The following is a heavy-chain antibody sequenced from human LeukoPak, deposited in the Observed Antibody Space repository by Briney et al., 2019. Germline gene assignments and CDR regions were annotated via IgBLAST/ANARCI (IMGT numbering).Heavy chain of an antibody. J-gene: IGHJ4*02. V-gene: IGHV3-48*03. CDR2: ISSSGSTI. Sequence: SGGSLRLSCAASGFTFSSYEMNWVRQAPGKGPEWVSYISSSGSTIYYADSVKGRFTISRDNAKNSLYLQMNSLRAEDTAVYYCARVVYSYGIIDYWGQGTLVTVSS. D-gene: IGHD5-18*01. CDR3: ARVVYSYGIIDY. CDR1: GFTFSSYE.